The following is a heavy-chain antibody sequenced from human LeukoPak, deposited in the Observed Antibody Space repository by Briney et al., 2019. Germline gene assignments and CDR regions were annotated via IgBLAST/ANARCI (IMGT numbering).Heavy chain of an antibody. J-gene: IGHJ4*02. CDR3: AKDLVHYGDYVGGAGDY. CDR2: IRYDGSNK. V-gene: IGHV3-30*02. Sequence: PGGSLRLSCAASGFTFSSYGMHWVRQAPGKGLEWVAFIRYDGSNKYYADSVKGRFTISRDNSKNTLYLQMNSLRAEDTAVYYCAKDLVHYGDYVGGAGDYWGQGTLVTVSS. D-gene: IGHD4-17*01. CDR1: GFTFSSYG.